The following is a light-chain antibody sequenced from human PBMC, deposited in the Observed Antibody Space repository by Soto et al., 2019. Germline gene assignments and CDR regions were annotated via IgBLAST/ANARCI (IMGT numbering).Light chain of an antibody. CDR1: QSISSW. Sequence: DIQMTQSPSTLSASVGDRVTITCRASQSISSWLAWYQQKPGKAPKLLIYKASSLESGVPSRFSGSGSGTEFTLTISSLQPDDFATYYCQQYNSPIFTFGLGPKWISN. CDR3: QQYNSPIFT. V-gene: IGKV1-5*03. CDR2: KAS. J-gene: IGKJ3*01.